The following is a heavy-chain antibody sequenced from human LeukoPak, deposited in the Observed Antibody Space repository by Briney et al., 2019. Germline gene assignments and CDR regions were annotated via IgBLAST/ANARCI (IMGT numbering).Heavy chain of an antibody. J-gene: IGHJ4*02. D-gene: IGHD5-18*01. V-gene: IGHV1-2*02. CDR1: GYTFNGYY. CDR2: LNPDSAGT. Sequence: GASVKVSCKASGYTFNGYYMHWVRQAPGQGLEWMGWLNPDSAGTNYAQKFQGRVTMTRDTSISTAYMELSRLRSDDTALYYCARENGYRYDYWGQGTLVTVSS. CDR3: ARENGYRYDY.